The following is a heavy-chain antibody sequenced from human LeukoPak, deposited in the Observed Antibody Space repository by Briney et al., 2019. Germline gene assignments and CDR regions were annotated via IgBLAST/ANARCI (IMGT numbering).Heavy chain of an antibody. D-gene: IGHD2-21*02. V-gene: IGHV4-61*02. J-gene: IGHJ3*02. CDR2: AHIRGST. CDR1: GDSINNGRCY. CDR3: ARDDFDRDFDI. Sequence: SETLSLTCTVSGDSINNGRCYWTWIRQSAGKGLEWIGRAHIRGSTDYNPSLKSRLPISLDPLNNRFSLSLNSVTAADTALYYCARDDFDRDFDIWGQGTVVTVSS.